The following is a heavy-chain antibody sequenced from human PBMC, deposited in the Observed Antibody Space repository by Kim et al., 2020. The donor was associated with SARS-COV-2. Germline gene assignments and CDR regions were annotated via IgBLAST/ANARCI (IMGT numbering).Heavy chain of an antibody. CDR2: IYYSGST. J-gene: IGHJ3*02. D-gene: IGHD5-18*01. Sequence: SETLSLTCTVSGGSISSYYWSWIRQPPGKGLEWIGYIYYSGSTNYNPSLKSRVTISVDTSKNQFSLKLSSVTAADTAVYYCARGLDTAMVPAAFDIWGQGTMVTVSS. CDR1: GGSISSYY. CDR3: ARGLDTAMVPAAFDI. V-gene: IGHV4-59*13.